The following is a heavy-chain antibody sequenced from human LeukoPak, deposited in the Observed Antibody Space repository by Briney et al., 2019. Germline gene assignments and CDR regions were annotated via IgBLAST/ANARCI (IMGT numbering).Heavy chain of an antibody. Sequence: ASVKVSCKASGYTFTNYYLHWVRQAPGQGLEWMGIIHSSGGSTSYAQKFQGRVTMTRDTSTSTVYMELSSLRSKDTAIYYCARSSRLGGFDYWGQGTLVTVSS. J-gene: IGHJ4*02. CDR2: IHSSGGST. CDR1: GYTFTNYY. D-gene: IGHD3-16*01. CDR3: ARSSRLGGFDY. V-gene: IGHV1-46*01.